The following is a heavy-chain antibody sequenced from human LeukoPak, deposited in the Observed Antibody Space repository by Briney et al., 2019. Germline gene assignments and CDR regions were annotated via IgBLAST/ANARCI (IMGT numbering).Heavy chain of an antibody. D-gene: IGHD4-17*01. Sequence: ASVKVSCKASLYTFTSYYMHWVRQAPGQGLEWMGIINPSGGSTSYAQKFQGRVTMTRDTSTSTVYMELSSLRSEDTAVYYCARESTDYGDYREYYFDYWGQGTLVTVAS. V-gene: IGHV1-46*01. J-gene: IGHJ4*02. CDR3: ARESTDYGDYREYYFDY. CDR1: LYTFTSYY. CDR2: INPSGGST.